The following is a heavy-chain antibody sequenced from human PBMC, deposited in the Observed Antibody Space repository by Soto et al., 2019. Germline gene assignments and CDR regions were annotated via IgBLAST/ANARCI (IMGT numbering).Heavy chain of an antibody. CDR2: ISAYNGNT. CDR1: GYTFTSYG. CDR3: ARDLQYYDILTGYYNVRSFDY. D-gene: IGHD3-9*01. V-gene: IGHV1-18*01. Sequence: ASVKVSCKASGYTFTSYGISWVRQAPGQGLEWMGWISAYNGNTNYAQKLQGRVTMTTDTSTSTAYMELRSLRSDDTAVYYCARDLQYYDILTGYYNVRSFDYWGQGTLVTVS. J-gene: IGHJ4*02.